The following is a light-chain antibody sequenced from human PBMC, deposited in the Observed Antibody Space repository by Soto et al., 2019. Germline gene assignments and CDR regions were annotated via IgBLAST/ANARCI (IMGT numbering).Light chain of an antibody. CDR2: GAS. J-gene: IGKJ1*01. CDR1: QSLSSN. V-gene: IGKV3-15*01. CDR3: QQYNDWPPT. Sequence: EVVMTQSPATLSVSPGERPTLSCRASQSLSSNLAWYKQKPGQXPRXXIYGASTRATGIPARFSGSGSGTEFTLTISSLQSEDVEVYYCQQYNDWPPTFGQGTKVDIK.